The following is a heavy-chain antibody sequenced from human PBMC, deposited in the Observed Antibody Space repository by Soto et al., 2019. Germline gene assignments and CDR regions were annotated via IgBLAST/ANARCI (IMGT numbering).Heavy chain of an antibody. Sequence: QVQLQESGPGLMKPSETLSLTCTVSGGSVSSGSYYWSWIRQPPGKGLEWIGYIYYSGSTNYNPSLKSRVTISVDTSKNQFSLKLSSVTAADTAVYYCARHRGKERCDGMDVWGQGTTVTVSS. CDR3: ARHRGKERCDGMDV. CDR1: GGSVSSGSYY. J-gene: IGHJ6*02. CDR2: IYYSGST. V-gene: IGHV4-61*01. D-gene: IGHD1-1*01.